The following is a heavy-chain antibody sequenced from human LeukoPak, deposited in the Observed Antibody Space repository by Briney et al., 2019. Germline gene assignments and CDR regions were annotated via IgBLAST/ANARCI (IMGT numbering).Heavy chain of an antibody. Sequence: GGSLRLSCATSGFTFSHFYMSWIRQAPGKGLEWVANIKEDDSEIYYVDSVKGRFTISRDNAKKSLYLHMSSLRVEDTAVYFCGRLRSLDQWGQGTLVTVSS. CDR3: GRLRSLDQ. J-gene: IGHJ4*02. CDR1: GFTFSHFY. D-gene: IGHD5-24*01. V-gene: IGHV3-7*01. CDR2: IKEDDSEI.